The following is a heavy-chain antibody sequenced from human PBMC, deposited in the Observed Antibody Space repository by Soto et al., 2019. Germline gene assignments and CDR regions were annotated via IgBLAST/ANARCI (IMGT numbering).Heavy chain of an antibody. CDR2: IYYSGTT. V-gene: IGHV4-28*01. J-gene: IGHJ5*02. CDR3: ARSLGFCISTTCYGRYNWFDP. D-gene: IGHD2-2*01. CDR1: GYSISSSNW. Sequence: SETLSLTCAVSGYSISSSNWWGWIRQPPGKGLEWIGYIYYSGTTYYNPSLKSRVTMSVDTSKNQFSLKLSSVTAADTAVYYCARSLGFCISTTCYGRYNWFDPWGQGTLVTVSS.